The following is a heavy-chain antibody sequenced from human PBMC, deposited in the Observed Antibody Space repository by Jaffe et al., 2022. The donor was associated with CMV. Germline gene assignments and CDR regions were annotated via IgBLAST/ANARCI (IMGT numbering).Heavy chain of an antibody. V-gene: IGHV4-59*01. D-gene: IGHD3-22*01. CDR2: IYYSGST. Sequence: QVQLQESGPGLVKPSETLSLTCTVSGGSISSYYWSWIRQPPGKGLEWIGYIYYSGSTNYNPSLKSRVTISVDTSKNQFSLKLSSVTAADTAVYYCAREELYYDSSGYTYYFDYWGQGTLVTVSS. CDR3: AREELYYDSSGYTYYFDY. CDR1: GGSISSYY. J-gene: IGHJ4*02.